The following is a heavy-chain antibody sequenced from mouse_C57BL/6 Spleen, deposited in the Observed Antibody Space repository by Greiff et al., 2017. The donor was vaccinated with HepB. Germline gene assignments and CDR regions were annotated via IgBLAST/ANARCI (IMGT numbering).Heavy chain of an antibody. CDR3: ARSGGYPYYYAMDY. J-gene: IGHJ4*01. CDR2: IYPRSGNT. D-gene: IGHD2-2*01. CDR1: GYTFTSYG. Sequence: VQLQESGAELARPGASVKLSCKASGYTFTSYGISWVKQRTGQGLEWIGEIYPRSGNTYYNEKFKGKATLTADKSSSTAYMELRSLTSEDSAVYFCARSGGYPYYYAMDYWGQGTSVTVSS. V-gene: IGHV1-81*01.